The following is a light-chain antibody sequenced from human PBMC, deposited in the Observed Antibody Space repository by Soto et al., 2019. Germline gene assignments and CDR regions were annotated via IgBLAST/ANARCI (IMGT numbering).Light chain of an antibody. CDR1: SRDIGGYDF. V-gene: IGLV2-8*01. Sequence: QSVLTQPPSASGSPGQSVTISCTGTSRDIGGYDFVSWHQQHPGKAPKLLIYDVIKRPSGVPDRFSGSKSGNTASLTVSGLQTDDEADYYCSSYGGSNNLLFGGGTKVTVL. CDR2: DVI. CDR3: SSYGGSNNLL. J-gene: IGLJ2*01.